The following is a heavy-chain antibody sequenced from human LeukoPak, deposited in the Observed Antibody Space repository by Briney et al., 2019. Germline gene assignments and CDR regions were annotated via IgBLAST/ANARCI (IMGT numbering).Heavy chain of an antibody. CDR3: ARVSVAEAGELYFQH. CDR1: GFTVSSNY. CDR2: IYSGGST. Sequence: PGGSLRLSCAASGFTVSSNYMSWVRQAPGKGLEWVSVIYSGGSTYYADSVKGRFTISRDNSKNTLYLQMNSLRAEDTAVYYCARVSVAEAGELYFQHWGQGTLVTVSS. J-gene: IGHJ1*01. D-gene: IGHD6-13*01. V-gene: IGHV3-53*01.